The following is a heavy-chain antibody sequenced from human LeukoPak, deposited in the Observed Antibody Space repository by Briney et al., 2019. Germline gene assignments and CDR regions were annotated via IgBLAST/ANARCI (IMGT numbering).Heavy chain of an antibody. V-gene: IGHV4-4*07. J-gene: IGHJ4*02. D-gene: IGHD3-3*01. Sequence: PSETLSLTCTVSGGSISSYYWSWIRQPAGKGLGWIGRIYTSGSTNYNPSLKSRVTMSVDTSKNQFSLKLSSVTAADTAVYYCARERYDFWSGYQNSEFDYWGQGTLVTVSS. CDR2: IYTSGST. CDR1: GGSISSYY. CDR3: ARERYDFWSGYQNSEFDY.